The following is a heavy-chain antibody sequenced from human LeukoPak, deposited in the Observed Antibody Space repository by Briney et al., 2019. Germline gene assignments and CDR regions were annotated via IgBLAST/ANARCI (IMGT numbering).Heavy chain of an antibody. CDR2: IYTSGST. V-gene: IGHV4-61*02. CDR3: ARDVGATTAFDY. D-gene: IGHD1-26*01. J-gene: IGHJ4*02. CDR1: GGSISSGSYY. Sequence: PSQTLSLTCTVSGGSISSGSYYWSWIRQPAGKGLEWIGRIYTSGSTNYNPPLKSRVTISVDTSKNQFSLKLSSVTAADTAVYYCARDVGATTAFDYWGQGTLVTVSS.